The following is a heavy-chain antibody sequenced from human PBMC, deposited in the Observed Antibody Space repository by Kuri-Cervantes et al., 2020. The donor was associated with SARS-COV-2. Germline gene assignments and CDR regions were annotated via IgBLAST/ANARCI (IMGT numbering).Heavy chain of an antibody. V-gene: IGHV4-34*01. Sequence: LSCAVYGGSFSGYYWSWTRQPPGKGLEWIGEINHSGSTNYSPSLKSRVTISVDTSKNQFSLKLSSVTTADTAVYYCARPGGFFDVWGKGTTVTVSS. J-gene: IGHJ6*04. D-gene: IGHD4-23*01. CDR2: INHSGST. CDR1: GGSFSGYY. CDR3: ARPGGFFDV.